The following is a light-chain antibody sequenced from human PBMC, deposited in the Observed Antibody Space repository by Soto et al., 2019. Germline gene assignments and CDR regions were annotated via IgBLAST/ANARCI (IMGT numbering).Light chain of an antibody. CDR2: EGS. J-gene: IGLJ2*01. V-gene: IGLV2-23*01. CDR3: CSYAGSSTLVV. Sequence: QSALTQPASVSGSPGQSITISCTGTSSDVGSYNLVSWYQQHPGKAPKLMIYEGSKRPSGFSNRFSGSKSGNTASLTISGLQAEDEADYYCCSYAGSSTLVVFGGGTQLTVL. CDR1: SSDVGSYNL.